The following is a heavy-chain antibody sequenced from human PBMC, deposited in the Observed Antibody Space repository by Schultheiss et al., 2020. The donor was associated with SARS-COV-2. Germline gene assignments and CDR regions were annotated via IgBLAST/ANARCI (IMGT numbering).Heavy chain of an antibody. D-gene: IGHD4-17*01. Sequence: GSLRLSCAVYGGSFSGYYWSWIRQPPGKGLEWIGEINHSGSTNYNPSLKSRVTISVDTSKNQFSLKLSSVTAADTAVYYCAIYGDSPDYFDYWGQGTLVTVSS. J-gene: IGHJ4*02. V-gene: IGHV4-34*01. CDR2: INHSGST. CDR1: GGSFSGYY. CDR3: AIYGDSPDYFDY.